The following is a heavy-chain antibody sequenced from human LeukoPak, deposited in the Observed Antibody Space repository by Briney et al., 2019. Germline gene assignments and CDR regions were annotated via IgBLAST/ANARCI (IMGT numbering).Heavy chain of an antibody. CDR2: ITASSSYI. Sequence: GGSLRLSCAASGFNFRSYSLNWVRQAPGKGLEWVSSITASSSYINYADSVKGRFTVSRDNGKNSLDLQMTRLRAEDTAVYYCARDFFDCSSGSRIPSFDLWGQGTLVTVSS. D-gene: IGHD2-15*01. CDR1: GFNFRSYS. CDR3: ARDFFDCSSGSRIPSFDL. J-gene: IGHJ4*02. V-gene: IGHV3-21*03.